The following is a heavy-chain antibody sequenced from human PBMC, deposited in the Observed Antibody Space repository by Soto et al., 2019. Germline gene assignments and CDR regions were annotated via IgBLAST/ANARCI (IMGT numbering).Heavy chain of an antibody. Sequence: PGGSLRLSCAASGFTFSSYAMSWVRQAPGKGLEWVSAISGSGGSTYYADSVKGRFTISRDNSKNTLYLQMNSLRAKDTAVYYCAKSGPFMITFGGVIGPFDYWGQGTLVTVSS. D-gene: IGHD3-16*02. CDR1: GFTFSSYA. CDR3: AKSGPFMITFGGVIGPFDY. V-gene: IGHV3-23*01. J-gene: IGHJ4*02. CDR2: ISGSGGST.